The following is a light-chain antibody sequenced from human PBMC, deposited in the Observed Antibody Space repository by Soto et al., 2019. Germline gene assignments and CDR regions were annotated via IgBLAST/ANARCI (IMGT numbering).Light chain of an antibody. V-gene: IGKV3-20*01. J-gene: IGKJ4*01. CDR3: QQLNDYPLT. CDR2: GAS. CDR1: QSVSSNY. Sequence: EIVLTQSPGTLSLSPGERATLSCRTSQSVSSNYLAWYQQKPGQAPRLLIYGASSRATGIPDRFSGSGSGTEFTLTISSLQSEDFATYYCQQLNDYPLTFGGGTKV.